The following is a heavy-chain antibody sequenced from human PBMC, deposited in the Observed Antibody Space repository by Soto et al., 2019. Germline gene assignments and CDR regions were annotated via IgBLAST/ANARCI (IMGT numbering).Heavy chain of an antibody. D-gene: IGHD4-17*01. V-gene: IGHV3-23*01. CDR2: ISGSGGST. Sequence: EVQLLESGGGLVQPGGSLRLSCAASGFTFSSYAMSWVRQAPGKGLEWVSAISGSGGSTYYEDSVKGRFTISRDNSNKALNVLRSRLTAEDTAVYYGTKGVADYGDYVCFDPWGQGTLVTVSS. J-gene: IGHJ5*02. CDR1: GFTFSSYA. CDR3: TKGVADYGDYVCFDP.